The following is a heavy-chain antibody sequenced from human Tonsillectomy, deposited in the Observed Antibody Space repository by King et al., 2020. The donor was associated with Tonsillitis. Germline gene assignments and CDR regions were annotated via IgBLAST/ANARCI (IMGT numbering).Heavy chain of an antibody. D-gene: IGHD4-23*01. CDR1: GASISSYY. CDR3: AQHDECGGLF. CDR2: IYYSGST. Sequence: QLQESGPRLVKPSETLSLICTVSGASISSYYWSWIRQPPGKGLEWIGYIYYSGSTDYNPSLKNRVTMSIGTSKNHFSLKLRSVTAADTAVYYCAQHDECGGLFCGQGSLVTVSS. J-gene: IGHJ4*02. V-gene: IGHV4-59*08.